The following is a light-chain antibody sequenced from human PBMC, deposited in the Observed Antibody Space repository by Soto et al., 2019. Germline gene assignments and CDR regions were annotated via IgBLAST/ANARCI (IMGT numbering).Light chain of an antibody. V-gene: IGLV2-14*01. CDR1: SSDVGAYKY. CDR2: EVS. CDR3: TSYTSSSTAV. J-gene: IGLJ2*01. Sequence: QSALTQPASVSGSPGQSITISCTGTSSDVGAYKYVSWFQQHPGKAPKLIIYEVSNRPSGVSNRFSGSKSGNTASLTISGLQAEDEADYYCTSYTSSSTAVFGGGTKLTVL.